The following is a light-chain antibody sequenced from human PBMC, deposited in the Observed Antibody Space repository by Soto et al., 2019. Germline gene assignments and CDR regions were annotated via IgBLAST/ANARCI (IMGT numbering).Light chain of an antibody. CDR3: QQYSSDPYT. J-gene: IGKJ2*01. V-gene: IGKV1-5*03. CDR1: QTISTW. Sequence: DIQMTQSPSTLSASVGDRVTITCRASQTISTWLAWYEQRPGKAPKLLIYKASRLESGVPSRFSGSGSGTEFTLTISSLQPDDFVTYHCQQYSSDPYTFGQGTKLEIK. CDR2: KAS.